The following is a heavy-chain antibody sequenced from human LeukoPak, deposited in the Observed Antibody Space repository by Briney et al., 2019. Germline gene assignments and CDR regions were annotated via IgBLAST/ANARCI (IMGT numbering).Heavy chain of an antibody. Sequence: PSQTLSLTCAISGDSVSSNSAAWNWIRQSPSRGLEWLGRTYYRSKWYNDYAVSVKSRITINPDTSKNQFSLQLNSVTPEDTAVYYSASSGSSGYSGAFDYWGQGTLVTVSS. J-gene: IGHJ4*02. CDR2: TYYRSKWYN. CDR3: ASSGSSGYSGAFDY. V-gene: IGHV6-1*01. D-gene: IGHD3-22*01. CDR1: GDSVSSNSAA.